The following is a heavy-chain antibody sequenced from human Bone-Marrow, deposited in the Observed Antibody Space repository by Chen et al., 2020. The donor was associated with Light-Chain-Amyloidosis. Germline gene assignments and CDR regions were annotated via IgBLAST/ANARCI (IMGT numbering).Heavy chain of an antibody. V-gene: IGHV4-34*01. CDR2: INHSGKS. Sequence: QVHLQQRGAGLLKPSETLSLTCGVYGGSFNDYYMTWFRQPPGKGLEWIGEINHSGKSNLNPSLSGRVTMSIDAAKRRFSLEVTSLTAADTAMYYCARGIDYWGQGTLVTVSS. CDR3: ARGIDY. CDR1: GGSFNDYY. J-gene: IGHJ4*02.